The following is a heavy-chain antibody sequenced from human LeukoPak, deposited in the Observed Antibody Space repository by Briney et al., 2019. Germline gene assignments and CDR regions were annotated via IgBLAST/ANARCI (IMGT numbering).Heavy chain of an antibody. CDR1: GYTFTSYD. D-gene: IGHD6-13*01. CDR3: ARVVSSWYHYYYYGMDV. J-gene: IGHJ6*02. V-gene: IGHV1-8*01. CDR2: MNPNSGNT. Sequence: ASVKVSCKASGYTFTSYDINWVRQATGQGLEWMGWMNPNSGNTGYAQKFQGRVTMTKNTSISTAYMELSSLRSEDTAVYYCARVVSSWYHYYYYGMDVWGQGTTVTVSS.